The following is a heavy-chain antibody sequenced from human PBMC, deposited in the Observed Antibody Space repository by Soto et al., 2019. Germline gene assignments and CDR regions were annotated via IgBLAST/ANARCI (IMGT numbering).Heavy chain of an antibody. Sequence: SQTLSLTCAICGDSVSNNGATWNWIRQTPSRGLEWLGRAYYRSRWQYDYATSVRSRITINPDTSKNQFSLQLTSVTPEDTGVYYCARDPPDFNSGFDSWGQGSLVTVS. CDR2: AYYRSRWQY. CDR1: GDSVSNNGAT. J-gene: IGHJ4*02. D-gene: IGHD1-26*01. V-gene: IGHV6-1*01. CDR3: ARDPPDFNSGFDS.